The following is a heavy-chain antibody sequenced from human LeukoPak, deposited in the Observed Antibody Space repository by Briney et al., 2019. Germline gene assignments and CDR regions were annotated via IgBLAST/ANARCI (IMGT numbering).Heavy chain of an antibody. CDR1: GASISSSSYY. CDR2: IYYRGSA. Sequence: PSETLSLTCTVSGASISSSSYYWGWIRQPPGKGLEWIGSIYYRGSAYYNPSLKSRVTISVDTSKNQCSLNLSSVTAADTAVYYCAREKVEFSGSYYLGYFQHWGQGTLVTVSS. D-gene: IGHD1-26*01. CDR3: AREKVEFSGSYYLGYFQH. J-gene: IGHJ1*01. V-gene: IGHV4-39*07.